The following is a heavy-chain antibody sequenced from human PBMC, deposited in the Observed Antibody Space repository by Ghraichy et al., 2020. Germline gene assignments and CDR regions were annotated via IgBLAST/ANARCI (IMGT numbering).Heavy chain of an antibody. CDR1: GFTFGNCW. V-gene: IGHV3-7*01. D-gene: IGHD4-17*01. CDR2: IKQDGSKN. J-gene: IGHJ4*02. CDR3: ARLRGTVTNFDF. Sequence: GESLNISCAASGFTFGNCWMSWVRQAPGKGLEWVANIKQDGSKNYYVDSVKGRFTISRDNAKSSLYLQMNSVRAEDTAVYYCARLRGTVTNFDFWGQGTLVTVSS.